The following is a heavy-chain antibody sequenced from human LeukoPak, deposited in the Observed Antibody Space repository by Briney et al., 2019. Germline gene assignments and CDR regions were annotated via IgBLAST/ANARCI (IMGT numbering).Heavy chain of an antibody. V-gene: IGHV4-38-2*02. CDR1: PYSISTGHY. D-gene: IGHD2-21*01. CDR3: AREKLAYCGGDCYGGDAFDI. Sequence: SETLSLTCSVSPYSISTGHYWGWIRQPPGKGLEWIGSIYHSGHTYYNPSLNSRVTISVDTSKNQFSLKLSSVTAADTAVYYCAREKLAYCGGDCYGGDAFDIWGQGTMVTVSS. CDR2: IYHSGHT. J-gene: IGHJ3*02.